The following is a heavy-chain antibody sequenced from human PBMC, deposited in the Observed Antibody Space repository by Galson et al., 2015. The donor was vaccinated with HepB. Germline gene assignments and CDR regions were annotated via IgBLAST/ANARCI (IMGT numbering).Heavy chain of an antibody. J-gene: IGHJ5*02. CDR3: GKEGSWFGGDWFDP. CDR1: GFIFRHHA. Sequence: SLRLSCAGSGFIFRHHAMAWIRQAPGKGLEWVSGINGRGSTRSYSDSVKGRFSISRDNSKDTVFLQMDNLRAEDTAVYYWGKEGSWFGGDWFDPWGQGALVTVS. CDR2: INGRGSTR. V-gene: IGHV3-23*01. D-gene: IGHD3-16*01.